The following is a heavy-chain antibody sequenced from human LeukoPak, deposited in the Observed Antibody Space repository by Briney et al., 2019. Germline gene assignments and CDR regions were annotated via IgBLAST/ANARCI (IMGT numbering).Heavy chain of an antibody. CDR2: SVVGSGKT. Sequence: SVKVSCKASGFTFTSSAMQWVRQTRGQRLEWIGWSVVGSGKTNYAQKFKERVTITRDMSTSTAYMELSSLRSEDTAVYYRAADGVGKGYYFDYWGQGTLVTVSS. CDR3: AADGVGKGYYFDY. J-gene: IGHJ4*02. V-gene: IGHV1-58*02. D-gene: IGHD2-2*01. CDR1: GFTFTSSA.